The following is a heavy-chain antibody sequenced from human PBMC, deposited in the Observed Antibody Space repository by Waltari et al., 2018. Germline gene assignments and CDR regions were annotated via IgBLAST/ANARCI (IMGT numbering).Heavy chain of an antibody. D-gene: IGHD6-13*01. V-gene: IGHV4-34*01. Sequence: QVQLQQWGAGLLKPSETLSLTCAVYGGSFSGYYWSWIRQPPGKGLEWIGEINHSGSTNYNPSLKSRVTISVDTSKNQFSLKLSSVTAADTAVYYCARGSSSIAAARWFDPWGQGTLVTVSS. CDR1: GGSFSGYY. J-gene: IGHJ5*02. CDR3: ARGSSSIAAARWFDP. CDR2: INHSGST.